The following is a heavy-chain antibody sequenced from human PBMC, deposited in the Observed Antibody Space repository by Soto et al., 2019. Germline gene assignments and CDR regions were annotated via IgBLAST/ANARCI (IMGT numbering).Heavy chain of an antibody. D-gene: IGHD6-19*01. J-gene: IGHJ4*02. V-gene: IGHV1-18*01. CDR1: GYTFNSYG. CDR2: ISAYNGNT. CDR3: AREPVAGTLDY. Sequence: ASVTVSCKASGYTFNSYGSSWVRQAPGQGLEWMGWISAYNGNTSYAQKLQGRVTMTTDTSTSTAYMELRSLRSDDTAVYYCAREPVAGTLDYWGQGTLVTVSS.